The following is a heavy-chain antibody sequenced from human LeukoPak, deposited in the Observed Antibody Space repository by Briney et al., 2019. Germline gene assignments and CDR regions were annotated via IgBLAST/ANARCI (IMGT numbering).Heavy chain of an antibody. CDR2: INHSGST. CDR1: GGPFGDYY. V-gene: IGHV4-34*01. J-gene: IGHJ4*02. Sequence: KPSETLSLTCAVYGGPFGDYYWSWIRQPPGKGLEWIGEINHSGSTNYNPSLKSRLTISVDTSKNQFALKLSSVTAADTAVYYCEGGDGYNFDYWGQGTLVTVSS. D-gene: IGHD5-24*01. CDR3: EGGDGYNFDY.